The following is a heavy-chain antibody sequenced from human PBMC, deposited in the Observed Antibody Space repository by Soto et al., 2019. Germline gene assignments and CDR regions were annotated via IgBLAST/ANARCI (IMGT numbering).Heavy chain of an antibody. V-gene: IGHV3-30-3*01. CDR2: ISYDGSNK. Sequence: VAVISYDGSNKYYADSVKGRFTISRDNSKNTLYLQMNSLRAEDTAVYYCARDAVVISGYFQHWGQGTLVTVSS. J-gene: IGHJ1*01. D-gene: IGHD3-22*01. CDR3: ARDAVVISGYFQH.